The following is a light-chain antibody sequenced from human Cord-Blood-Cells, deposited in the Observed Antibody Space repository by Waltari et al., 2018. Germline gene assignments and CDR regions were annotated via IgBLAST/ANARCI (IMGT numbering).Light chain of an antibody. CDR3: QQYNSYWT. J-gene: IGKJ1*01. V-gene: IGKV1-5*01. CDR2: DAS. CDR1: QSISSW. Sequence: DIQMTQSPSTLSASVGARVTITFRASQSISSWLAWYQQKPGKAPKLLIYDASSLESGVPSRFSGSGSGTEFTLTISSLQPDDFATYYCQQYNSYWTFGQGTKVEIK.